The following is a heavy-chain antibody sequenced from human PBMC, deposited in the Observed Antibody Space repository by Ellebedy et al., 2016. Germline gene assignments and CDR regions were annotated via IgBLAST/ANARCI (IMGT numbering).Heavy chain of an antibody. CDR1: GFTFDDYD. D-gene: IGHD1-26*01. Sequence: GGSLRLSXAASGFTFDDYDMHWVRQAPGKGLEWVSGISWNSGSIGYADSVKGRFTISRDNAKNSLYLQMNSLRAEDTALYYCARGLGATIDYWGQGTLVTVSS. J-gene: IGHJ4*02. CDR3: ARGLGATIDY. V-gene: IGHV3-9*01. CDR2: ISWNSGSI.